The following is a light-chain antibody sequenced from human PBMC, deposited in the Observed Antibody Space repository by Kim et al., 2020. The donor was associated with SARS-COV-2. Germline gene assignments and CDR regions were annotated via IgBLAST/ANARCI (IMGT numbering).Light chain of an antibody. CDR2: DTS. CDR3: QQDKRLPLT. V-gene: IGKV1-33*01. CDR1: QDITSY. Sequence: IQMTQSPSSLSASVGDRVIITCQASQDITSYLNWCQQKPGKPPNLLIYDTSSLETGVPSRFSGSGSGTNFTFTISSLQPEEIGTYNTQQDKRLPLTFGGRTKADIK. J-gene: IGKJ4*01.